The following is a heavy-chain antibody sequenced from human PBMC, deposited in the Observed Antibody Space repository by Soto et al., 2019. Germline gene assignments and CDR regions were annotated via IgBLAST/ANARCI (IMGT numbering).Heavy chain of an antibody. V-gene: IGHV1-69*13. J-gene: IGHJ6*02. CDR3: ARAWIAVAGTMGYYGMDV. D-gene: IGHD6-19*01. CDR1: GGTFSSYA. CDR2: IIPIFGTA. Sequence: SVKVSCKASGGTFSSYAISWVRQAPGQGLEWMGGIIPIFGTANYAQKFQGRVTITADESTSTAYMELSSLRSEDTAVYYCARAWIAVAGTMGYYGMDVRGQGTTVTVSS.